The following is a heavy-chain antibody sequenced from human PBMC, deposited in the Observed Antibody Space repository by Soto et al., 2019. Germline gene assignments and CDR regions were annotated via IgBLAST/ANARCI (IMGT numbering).Heavy chain of an antibody. V-gene: IGHV4-39*01. CDR3: ATTPIADRDYWYCDL. CDR1: GDSISSTSYY. D-gene: IGHD6-6*01. CDR2: RYYSGST. J-gene: IGHJ2*01. Sequence: QLQLQESGPGLVKPSETLSLTCTVSGDSISSTSYYWGWIRQPPGKGLEWIGSRYYSGSTYYNPSLNSRVTIYADTSNNQFSLKLSSVTAADTAVYYCATTPIADRDYWYCDLWGRGTLVTVSS.